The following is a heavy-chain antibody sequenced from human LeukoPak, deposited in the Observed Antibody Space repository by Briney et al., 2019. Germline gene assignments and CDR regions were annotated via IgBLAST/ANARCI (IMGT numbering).Heavy chain of an antibody. CDR1: GFTFYDYG. J-gene: IGHJ6*03. D-gene: IGHD6-19*01. CDR3: ARGSSGWYNYHYYYMDV. V-gene: IGHV3-20*04. CDR2: INWNGGST. Sequence: PGGSLRLSCAASGFTFYDYGMSWVRQAPGKGLEWVSGINWNGGSTGYADSVKGRFTISRDNAKNSLYLQMNSLRAEDTALYYCARGSSGWYNYHYYYMDVWGKGTTVTVSS.